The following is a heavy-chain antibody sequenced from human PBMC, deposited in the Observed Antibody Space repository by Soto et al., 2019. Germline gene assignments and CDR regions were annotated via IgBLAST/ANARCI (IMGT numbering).Heavy chain of an antibody. CDR2: INHSGST. CDR1: GGSFSGYY. Sequence: QVQLQQWGAGLLKPSETLSLTCAVYGGSFSGYYWSWIRQPPGKGLEWIGEINHSGSTNYNPYIKSRVTISVDTSNNHFSLKLSSVTAADTAVYDCARVGYSYGYPTWGYYGSGISFDYWGQGTLVTVSS. V-gene: IGHV4-34*01. J-gene: IGHJ4*02. D-gene: IGHD3-10*01. CDR3: ARVGYSYGYPTWGYYGSGISFDY.